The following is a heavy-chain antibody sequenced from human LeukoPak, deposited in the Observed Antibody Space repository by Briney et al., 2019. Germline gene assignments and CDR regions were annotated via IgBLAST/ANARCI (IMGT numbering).Heavy chain of an antibody. CDR1: GFTFSSYA. V-gene: IGHV3-23*01. J-gene: IGHJ4*02. CDR2: ISGSGGST. Sequence: PGGSLRLSCAASGFTFSSYAMSWVRQAPGKGLEWVSAISGSGGSTYYADSVRGRFTISRGNSKNSLYLQMNSLRAEDTAVYYCARARVLQQVDYWGQGTLVTVSS. D-gene: IGHD6-13*01. CDR3: ARARVLQQVDY.